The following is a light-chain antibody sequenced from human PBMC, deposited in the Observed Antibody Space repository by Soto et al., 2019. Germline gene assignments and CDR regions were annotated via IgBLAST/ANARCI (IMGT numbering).Light chain of an antibody. V-gene: IGKV1-13*02. Sequence: AIQMTQSPSSLSASVGDTVTITCRASQGIRNDLGWYQQKPGKAPKLLINKASSLESGVPSRFSGSGSGTEFTLTISSLQPDDFATYYCQHFNSYPWTFGQGTKVDI. CDR2: KAS. CDR1: QGIRND. J-gene: IGKJ1*01. CDR3: QHFNSYPWT.